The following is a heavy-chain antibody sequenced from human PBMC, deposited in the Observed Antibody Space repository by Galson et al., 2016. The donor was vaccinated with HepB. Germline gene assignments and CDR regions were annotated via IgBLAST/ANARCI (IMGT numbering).Heavy chain of an antibody. CDR1: GFSFDDYA. Sequence: SLRLSCAGSGFSFDDYAMHWVRQAPGKGLEWVSGISWNSGSIGYAESVKGRFTISRDNAKNSLYLQMNSLRGEDTGLYYCAKDKKRISSRGWRSNSGMDVWGQGTTVTVSS. D-gene: IGHD3-10*01. J-gene: IGHJ6*02. V-gene: IGHV3-9*01. CDR3: AKDKKRISSRGWRSNSGMDV. CDR2: ISWNSGSI.